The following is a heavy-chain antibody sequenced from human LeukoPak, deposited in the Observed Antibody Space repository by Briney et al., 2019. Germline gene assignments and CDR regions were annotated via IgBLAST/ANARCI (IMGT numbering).Heavy chain of an antibody. CDR3: ARDTGAYYDSGGLDY. J-gene: IGHJ4*02. Sequence: PGGSLRLSCAASGFTFDDYAMHWVRQAPGKGLEWVSGISWNSGSIGYADSVKGRFTISRDNAKNSLYLQMNSLRAEDTAVYYCARDTGAYYDSGGLDYWGQGTLVTVSS. CDR2: ISWNSGSI. V-gene: IGHV3-9*01. CDR1: GFTFDDYA. D-gene: IGHD3-22*01.